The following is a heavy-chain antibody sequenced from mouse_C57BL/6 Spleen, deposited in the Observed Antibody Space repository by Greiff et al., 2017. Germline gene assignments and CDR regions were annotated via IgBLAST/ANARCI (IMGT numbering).Heavy chain of an antibody. CDR3: TRVGTRDV. Sequence: SGAELVRPGASVTLSCKASGYTFTDYEMHWVKQTPVHGLEWIGAIDPETGGTAYNQKFKGKAILTADKSSSTAYMELRSLTSEDSAVYYCTRVGTRDVWGTGTTVTVSS. CDR2: IDPETGGT. V-gene: IGHV1-15*01. D-gene: IGHD2-14*01. CDR1: GYTFTDYE. J-gene: IGHJ1*03.